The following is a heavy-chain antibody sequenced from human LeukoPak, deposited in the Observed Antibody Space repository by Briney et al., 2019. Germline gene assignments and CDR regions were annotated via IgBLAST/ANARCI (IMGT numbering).Heavy chain of an antibody. J-gene: IGHJ4*02. D-gene: IGHD3-3*01. Sequence: PGGSLRLSCAASGFTFSSYAMHWVRQAPGKGLEWVAVISYDGSNKYYADSVKGRFTISRDNSKNTLYLQMNSLRAKDTAVYYCARDPKWSNYFDYWGQGTLVTVSS. V-gene: IGHV3-30*04. CDR1: GFTFSSYA. CDR3: ARDPKWSNYFDY. CDR2: ISYDGSNK.